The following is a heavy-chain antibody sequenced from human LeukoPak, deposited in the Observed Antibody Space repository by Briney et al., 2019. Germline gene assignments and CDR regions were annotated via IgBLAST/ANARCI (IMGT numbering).Heavy chain of an antibody. J-gene: IGHJ6*03. Sequence: PGGSLRLSCAASGFTFSSYSMNWVRQAPGKGLEWVSSISSSSSYIYYADSVKDRFTISRDNAKNSLYLQMNSLRAEDTAVYYCAKGSYGDSYHYYYYMDVWGKGTTVTISS. CDR3: AKGSYGDSYHYYYYMDV. D-gene: IGHD4-17*01. CDR2: ISSSSSYI. CDR1: GFTFSSYS. V-gene: IGHV3-21*04.